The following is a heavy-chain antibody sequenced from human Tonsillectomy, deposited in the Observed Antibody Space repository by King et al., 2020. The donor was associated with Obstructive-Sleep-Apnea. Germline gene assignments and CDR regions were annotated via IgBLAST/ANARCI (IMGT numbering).Heavy chain of an antibody. CDR1: GFTFDDYA. CDR2: ISWNSGSI. V-gene: IGHV3-9*01. D-gene: IGHD3-22*01. Sequence: QLVQSGGGLVQPGWSLRLSCAASGFTFDDYAMHWVRQAPGKGLEWVSSISWNSGSIDYGDSVEGRFTISRDNAKKSLYLQMNSLRPEDTAFYFCSKACGADNDRQYYFDYWGQGTLVTVSS. J-gene: IGHJ4*02. CDR3: SKACGADNDRQYYFDY.